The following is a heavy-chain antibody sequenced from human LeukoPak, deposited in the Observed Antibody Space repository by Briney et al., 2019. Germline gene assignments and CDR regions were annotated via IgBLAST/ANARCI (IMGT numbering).Heavy chain of an antibody. D-gene: IGHD3-10*01. CDR1: GGSISSYY. CDR2: ISYSGST. V-gene: IGHV4-59*01. CDR3: ATSVVYGSGKYDFDY. J-gene: IGHJ4*02. Sequence: SETLSLTCTVSGGSISSYYWSWIWQPPGKGLEWIGYISYSGSTDYNPSLKSRVTISLDTSKNQFSLRLSSVTAADTAVYYCATSVVYGSGKYDFDYWGQGTLVTVSS.